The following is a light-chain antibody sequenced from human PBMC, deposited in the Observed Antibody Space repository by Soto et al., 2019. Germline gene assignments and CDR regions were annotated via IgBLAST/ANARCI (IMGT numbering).Light chain of an antibody. Sequence: NFMLTQPHSVSESPGKTVTISCTRSSGSIASNYVQWYQQRPGSAPTTVIYEDNQRPSGVPDRFSGSIDSSSNSASLTISGLKTEDEADYYCQSYDSSIPMVVFGGGTKLIVL. CDR2: EDN. CDR1: SGSIASNY. CDR3: QSYDSSIPMVV. J-gene: IGLJ2*01. V-gene: IGLV6-57*04.